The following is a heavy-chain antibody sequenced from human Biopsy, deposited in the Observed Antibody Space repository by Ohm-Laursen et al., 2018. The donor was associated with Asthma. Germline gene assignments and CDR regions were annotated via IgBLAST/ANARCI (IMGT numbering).Heavy chain of an antibody. D-gene: IGHD6-19*01. J-gene: IGHJ4*02. CDR3: AREGVAGAHIED. Sequence: SLRLSCSASRYTYEMHWVRQAPGKGLEWVAVISYDGSSIYYAGSVKGRFTISRDNSKNTLSLQMNSLTAEDTAVYYCAREGVAGAHIEDWGQGTLVTVSS. V-gene: IGHV3-30-3*01. CDR2: ISYDGSSI. CDR1: RYTYE.